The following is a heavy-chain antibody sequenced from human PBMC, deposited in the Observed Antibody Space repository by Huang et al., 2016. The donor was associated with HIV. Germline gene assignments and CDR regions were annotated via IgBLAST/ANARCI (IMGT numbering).Heavy chain of an antibody. V-gene: IGHV4-39*01. Sequence: QLQLQESGPGLVKPSETLSLTCTVSGGSISSSSYYWGWIRQPPGKGREWIGSIYYSGSTYYNPSLKSWVTISVDTSKNQFSLKLSSVTAADTAVYYCARNWGSDGGDYWGQGTLVTVSS. CDR2: IYYSGST. J-gene: IGHJ4*02. CDR3: ARNWGSDGGDY. CDR1: GGSISSSSYY. D-gene: IGHD7-27*01.